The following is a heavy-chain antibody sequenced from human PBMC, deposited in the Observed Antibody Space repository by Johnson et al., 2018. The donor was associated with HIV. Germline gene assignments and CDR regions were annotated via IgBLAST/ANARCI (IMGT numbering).Heavy chain of an antibody. V-gene: IGHV3-74*03. J-gene: IGHJ3*01. Sequence: VQLVESGGGLVQPGGSLRLSCTASGFRFSSSWMHWVRQAPGKGLVWVSRINSDGGSTAYADSVKGRFTVSRDNAKKSLYLQMNSLRAEDTALYYCARVVLVRLAVVGPSRDALDFWGQGTVVTVSS. CDR3: ARVVLVRLAVVGPSRDALDF. CDR2: INSDGGST. CDR1: GFRFSSSW. D-gene: IGHD6-19*01.